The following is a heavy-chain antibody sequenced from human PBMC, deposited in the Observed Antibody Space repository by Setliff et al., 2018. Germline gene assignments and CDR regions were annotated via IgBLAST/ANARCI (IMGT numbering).Heavy chain of an antibody. J-gene: IGHJ6*03. CDR1: GASISSGGYY. V-gene: IGHV4-61*10. CDR3: VVQFLEWLLGGYMDV. CDR2: ISDSGST. D-gene: IGHD3-3*01. Sequence: SETLSLTCTVSGASISSGGYYWTWIRQPAGKGLQWIGYISDSGSTSYIPSLKSRVSISIDTSKNQFSLNLNSVTAADTAVYYCVVQFLEWLLGGYMDVWGKGTTVTVSS.